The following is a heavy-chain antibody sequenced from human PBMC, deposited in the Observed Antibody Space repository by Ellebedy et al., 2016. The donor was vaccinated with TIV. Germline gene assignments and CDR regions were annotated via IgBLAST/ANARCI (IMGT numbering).Heavy chain of an antibody. V-gene: IGHV4-39*07. CDR2: IYYSGST. CDR3: ARDRWTLADYGMDV. J-gene: IGHJ6*02. CDR1: GGSISSSSYY. Sequence: SETLSLTCTVSGGSISSSSYYWGWIRQPPGKGLEWIGSIYYSGSTYYNPSLKSRVTISVDTSKNQFSLKLSSVTAADTAVYYCARDRWTLADYGMDVWGQGTTVTVSS. D-gene: IGHD4-23*01.